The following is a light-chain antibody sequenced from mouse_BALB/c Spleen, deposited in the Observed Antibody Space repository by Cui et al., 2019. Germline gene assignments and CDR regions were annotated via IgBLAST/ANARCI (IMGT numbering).Light chain of an antibody. CDR3: QQRSSYPFT. CDR1: SSVSY. J-gene: IGKJ4*01. V-gene: IGKV4-57*01. Sequence: QIVLTQSPAIMSASPGEKVTITCSASSSVSYMHWFQQKPGTSPKLWIYSTSNLASGVPARFSVSGSGTSYSLTISRMEAEDAATYYCQQRSSYPFTFGSGTKLEIK. CDR2: STS.